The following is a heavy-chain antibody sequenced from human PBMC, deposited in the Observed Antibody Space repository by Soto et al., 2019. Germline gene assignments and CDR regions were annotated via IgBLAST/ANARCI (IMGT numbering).Heavy chain of an antibody. D-gene: IGHD3-16*01. CDR2: MNPGSGDT. CDR3: ARMATFGSLNCFDP. J-gene: IGHJ5*02. CDR1: GYSFTNND. Sequence: ASVKVSCKASGYSFTNNDVSWVRQATGQGLEWMGWMNPGSGDTGYAQKFQGRVTMTRDISTATAYMELSSLRSDDTATYYCARMATFGSLNCFDPWGQGTLVTVSS. V-gene: IGHV1-8*01.